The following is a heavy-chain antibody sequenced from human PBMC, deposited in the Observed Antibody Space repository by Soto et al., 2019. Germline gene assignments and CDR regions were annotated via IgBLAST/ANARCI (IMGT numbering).Heavy chain of an antibody. V-gene: IGHV4-30-4*01. D-gene: IGHD3-3*01. CDR3: ARDGYDFWSGYYTVGPSIDP. Sequence: PSETLSLTCTVSGGSISSGDYYWSWIRQPPGKGLEWIGYIYYSGSTYYNPSLKSRVTISVDTSKNQLSLKLSSVTAADTAVYYCARDGYDFWSGYYTVGPSIDPWGQGTLVTVSS. CDR2: IYYSGST. CDR1: GGSISSGDYY. J-gene: IGHJ5*02.